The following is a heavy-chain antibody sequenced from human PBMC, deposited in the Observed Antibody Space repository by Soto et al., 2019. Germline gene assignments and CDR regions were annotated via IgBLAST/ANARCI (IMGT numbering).Heavy chain of an antibody. CDR2: ISWNSGSI. J-gene: IGHJ3*02. V-gene: IGHV3-9*01. CDR1: GFTFDDYA. Sequence: EVQLVESGGGLVQPGRSLRLSCAASGFTFDDYAMHWVRQAPGKGLEWVSGISWNSGSIGYADSVKGRFTISRDNAKNSLYLQMNSLRAEDTALYYCAKDIDGGGFGYTERAFDIWGQGTMVTVSS. CDR3: AKDIDGGGFGYTERAFDI. D-gene: IGHD3-10*01.